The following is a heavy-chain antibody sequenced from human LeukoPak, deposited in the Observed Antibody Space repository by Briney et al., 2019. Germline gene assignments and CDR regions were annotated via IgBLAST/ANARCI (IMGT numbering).Heavy chain of an antibody. J-gene: IGHJ4*02. D-gene: IGHD5-18*01. CDR1: GGSFSGYY. V-gene: IGHV4-34*01. Sequence: SEALSLTCAVYGGSFSGYYWSWIRQPPGKGLEWIGEINHSGSTNYNPSLKSRVTISVDTSKNQFSLKLSSVTAADTAVYYCARVRGYSYGTFDYWGQGTLVTVSS. CDR3: ARVRGYSYGTFDY. CDR2: INHSGST.